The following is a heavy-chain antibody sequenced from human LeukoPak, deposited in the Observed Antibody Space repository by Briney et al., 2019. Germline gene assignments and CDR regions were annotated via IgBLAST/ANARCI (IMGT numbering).Heavy chain of an antibody. J-gene: IGHJ3*02. CDR1: GFTVSSNY. CDR2: IYSGGST. V-gene: IGHV3-66*01. CDR3: ARIETVADAFDI. Sequence: GGSLRLSCAASGFTVSSNYMTWVRQAPGKGLEWVSLIYSGGSTSYADSVRGRFTISRDSSKNTLYLQMNSLRAEDTAVYYCARIETVADAFDIWGQGTLVTVSS. D-gene: IGHD1-1*01.